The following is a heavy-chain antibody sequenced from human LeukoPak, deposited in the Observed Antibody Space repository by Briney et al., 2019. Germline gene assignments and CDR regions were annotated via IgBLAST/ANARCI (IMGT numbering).Heavy chain of an antibody. CDR1: GFTFSSYA. V-gene: IGHV3-23*01. D-gene: IGHD5-24*01. J-gene: IGHJ4*02. CDR2: ISGSGGST. CDR3: ATDVEMATMPVDY. Sequence: GGSLRLSCAASGFTFSSYAMSWVHQAPGKGLEWVSAISGSGGSTYYADSVKGRFTISRDNSKNTLYLQMNSLRAEGTAVYYCATDVEMATMPVDYWGQGTLVTVSS.